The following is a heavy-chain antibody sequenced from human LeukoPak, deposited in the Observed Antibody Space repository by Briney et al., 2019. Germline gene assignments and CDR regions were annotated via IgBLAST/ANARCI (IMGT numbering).Heavy chain of an antibody. CDR1: GGSISSGSYY. Sequence: SETLSLTCTVSGGSISSGSYYWNWIRQPAGKGLEWIGRIYTSGSTNYNPSLKSRVTMSIDTSKNQFSLKLSSVTAADTAVYYCARLILLSSIRRYFDLWGRGTLVTVSS. V-gene: IGHV4-61*02. CDR3: ARLILLSSIRRYFDL. D-gene: IGHD2-2*01. CDR2: IYTSGST. J-gene: IGHJ2*01.